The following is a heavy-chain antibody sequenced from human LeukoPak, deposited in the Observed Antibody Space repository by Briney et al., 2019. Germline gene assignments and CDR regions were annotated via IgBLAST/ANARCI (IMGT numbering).Heavy chain of an antibody. V-gene: IGHV3-53*01. CDR3: AKGGGLQRRYFDY. D-gene: IGHD2-15*01. CDR1: GFTVSSNY. J-gene: IGHJ4*02. Sequence: PGGSLRLSCAASGFTVSSNYMSWVRQAPGKGLEWVSVIYSGGSTYYADSVKGRFTISRDNSKNTLYLQMNSLRAEDTAVYYCAKGGGLQRRYFDYWGQGTLVTVSS. CDR2: IYSGGST.